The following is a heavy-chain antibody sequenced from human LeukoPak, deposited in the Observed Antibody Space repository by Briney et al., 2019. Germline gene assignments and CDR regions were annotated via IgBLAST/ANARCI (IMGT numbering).Heavy chain of an antibody. D-gene: IGHD3-10*01. CDR1: GYTFTSYG. CDR3: ARARDVLLWFGATPGWFDP. J-gene: IGHJ5*02. Sequence: GASVNVSCKASGYTFTSYGISWVRQAPGQGLEWMGWISSYNGNTNYAQKLQGSVTMTTDTSTSTAYMELRSLRSDDTAVYYCARARDVLLWFGATPGWFDPWGQGTLVTVSS. V-gene: IGHV1-18*01. CDR2: ISSYNGNT.